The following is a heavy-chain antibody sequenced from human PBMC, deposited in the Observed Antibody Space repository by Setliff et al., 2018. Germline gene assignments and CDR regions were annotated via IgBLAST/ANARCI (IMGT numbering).Heavy chain of an antibody. J-gene: IGHJ4*01. Sequence: TLSLTCTVSGGSITSGSFYWSWIRQPAGKKLEWIGRIHASGSPDYNPSFKSRVTISRDTSTNQFSLKLGSVTAADTAVYYCARERYFDWFFEDWGQGTLVTVSS. CDR1: GGSITSGSFY. D-gene: IGHD3-9*01. CDR3: ARERYFDWFFED. CDR2: IHASGSP. V-gene: IGHV4-61*02.